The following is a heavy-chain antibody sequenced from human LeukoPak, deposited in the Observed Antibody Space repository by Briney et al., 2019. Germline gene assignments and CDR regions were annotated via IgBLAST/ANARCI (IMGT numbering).Heavy chain of an antibody. D-gene: IGHD1-26*01. V-gene: IGHV3-30*18. CDR1: GFSFSSFG. Sequence: PGGSLRLSCAASGFSFSSFGMHWVRQAPGKGLEWVAVISYEGSNKYYAASVKGRFTISRDNFKNTLDLQMNSLTAEDTAVYYCAKDHSGSYYGPFDSWGQGTLVTGSS. J-gene: IGHJ4*02. CDR3: AKDHSGSYYGPFDS. CDR2: ISYEGSNK.